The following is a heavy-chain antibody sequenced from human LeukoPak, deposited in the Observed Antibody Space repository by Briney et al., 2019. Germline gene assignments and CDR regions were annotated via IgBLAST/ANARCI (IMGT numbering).Heavy chain of an antibody. V-gene: IGHV3-23*01. CDR3: AKDYDILTGVDY. J-gene: IGHJ4*02. Sequence: GGSLRLSCAASGFTFSDYYMSWIRQAPGKGLEWVSAISGSGGSTYYADSVKGRFTISRDNSKNTLYLQMNSLRAEDTAVYYCAKDYDILTGVDYWGQGTLVTVSS. CDR2: ISGSGGST. CDR1: GFTFSDYY. D-gene: IGHD3-9*01.